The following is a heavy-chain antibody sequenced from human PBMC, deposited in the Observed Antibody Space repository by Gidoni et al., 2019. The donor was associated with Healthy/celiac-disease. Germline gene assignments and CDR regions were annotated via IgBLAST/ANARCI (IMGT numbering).Heavy chain of an antibody. V-gene: IGHV2-5*02. D-gene: IGHD3-22*01. CDR3: AHTQTGLLPNLYYFDY. Sequence: QLTLKESGPTLVHPTQTLTLTCTFSGFSLSTSGVGVGWLRQPPGKALEWLALIYWDDDKRYSPSLKSRLTITKDTSKNQVVLKMTNMDPVDTATYYGAHTQTGLLPNLYYFDYWGQGTLVTVSS. CDR1: GFSLSTSGVG. J-gene: IGHJ4*02. CDR2: IYWDDDK.